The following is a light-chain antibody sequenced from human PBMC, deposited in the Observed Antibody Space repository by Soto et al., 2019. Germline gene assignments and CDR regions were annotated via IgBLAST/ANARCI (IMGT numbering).Light chain of an antibody. V-gene: IGKV3-20*01. J-gene: IGKJ4*01. CDR3: QQYGGSPLT. CDR1: ESVINNY. Sequence: EIVMTQSPGTLPLSPGERAPLSCRASESVINNYLAWYQQKPGQAPRLLIFGASSRATGIPDRFSGSGSGADFSLTISRLDPEDFAVYYCQQYGGSPLTFGGGTKVDIK. CDR2: GAS.